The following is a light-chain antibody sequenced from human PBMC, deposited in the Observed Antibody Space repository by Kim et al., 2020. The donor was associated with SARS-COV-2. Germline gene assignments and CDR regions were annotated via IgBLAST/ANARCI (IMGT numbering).Light chain of an antibody. CDR1: QSVLYSSNNKNY. CDR3: QQYYSTPNT. J-gene: IGKJ2*01. Sequence: RATINGKSSQSVLYSSNNKNYLAWYQQNPGQPPKLLIYWASTRESGVPDRFSGSESGTDFTLTISSLQAEDVAVYYCQQYYSTPNTFGQGTKLEI. CDR2: WAS. V-gene: IGKV4-1*01.